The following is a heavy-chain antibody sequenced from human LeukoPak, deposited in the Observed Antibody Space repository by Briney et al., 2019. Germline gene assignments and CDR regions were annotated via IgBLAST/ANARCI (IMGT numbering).Heavy chain of an antibody. J-gene: IGHJ4*02. CDR1: GGTFSSYV. CDR3: ARDLYGGTSATFDY. CDR2: INPNSGGT. D-gene: IGHD4-23*01. V-gene: IGHV1-2*02. Sequence: EASVKVSCKASGGTFSSYVISWVRQAPGQGLEWMGWINPNSGGTYYAQKFQGRVTMTSDTSISTAYMELSRLRSDNTAVYYCARDLYGGTSATFDYWGQGTLVTVSS.